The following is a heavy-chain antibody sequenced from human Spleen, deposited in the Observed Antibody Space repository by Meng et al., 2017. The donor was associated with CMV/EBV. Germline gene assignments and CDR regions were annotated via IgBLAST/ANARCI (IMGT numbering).Heavy chain of an antibody. CDR2: IYYSGST. CDR3: ARVRGSPYCSSTSCYYYYYGMDV. J-gene: IGHJ6*02. Sequence: GSLRLSCTVSGGSIGSSSYYWGWIRQPPGKGLEWIGSIYYSGSTYYNPSLKSRVTISVDTSKNQFSLKLSSVTAADTAVYYCARVRGSPYCSSTSCYYYYYGMDVWGQGTTVTVSS. V-gene: IGHV4-39*07. D-gene: IGHD2-2*01. CDR1: GGSIGSSSYY.